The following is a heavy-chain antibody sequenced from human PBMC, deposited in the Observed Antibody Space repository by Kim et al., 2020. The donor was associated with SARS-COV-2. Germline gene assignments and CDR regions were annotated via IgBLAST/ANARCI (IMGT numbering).Heavy chain of an antibody. CDR3: AKTHLTFGGVIDDAFDI. J-gene: IGHJ3*02. Sequence: GGSLRLSCAASGFTFDDYAMHWVRQAPGKGLEWVSGISWNSGSIGYADSVKGRFTISRDNAKNSLYLQMNSLRAEDTALYYCAKTHLTFGGVIDDAFDI. D-gene: IGHD3-16*02. V-gene: IGHV3-9*01. CDR2: ISWNSGSI. CDR1: GFTFDDYA.